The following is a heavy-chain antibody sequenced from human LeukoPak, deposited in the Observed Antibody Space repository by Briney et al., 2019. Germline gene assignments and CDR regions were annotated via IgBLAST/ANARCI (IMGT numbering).Heavy chain of an antibody. D-gene: IGHD6-13*01. CDR1: EYTFTSYA. CDR2: INTNTGNP. CDR3: ARGGSSWYDY. J-gene: IGHJ4*02. Sequence: ASVKVSCKASEYTFTSYAMNWVRPAPGQGLEWMGWINTNTGNPTYARGFTGRFVFSLDTSVNTAYLEISSLKGEDSAVYYCARGGSSWYDYWGQGTLVTVSS. V-gene: IGHV7-4-1*02.